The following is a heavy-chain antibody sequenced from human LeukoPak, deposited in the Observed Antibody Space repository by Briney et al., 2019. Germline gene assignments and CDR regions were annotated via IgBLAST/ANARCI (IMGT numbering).Heavy chain of an antibody. V-gene: IGHV4-59*12. CDR2: IYHSGST. CDR1: GGSISSYY. J-gene: IGHJ4*02. CDR3: ARSRSEYSGSYYFY. D-gene: IGHD1-26*01. Sequence: PSETLSLTCTVSGGSISSYYWSWIRQPPGKGLEWIGEIYHSGSTNYNPSLKSRVTISVDKSKNQFSLKLSSVTAADTAVYYCARSRSEYSGSYYFYWGQGTLVTVSS.